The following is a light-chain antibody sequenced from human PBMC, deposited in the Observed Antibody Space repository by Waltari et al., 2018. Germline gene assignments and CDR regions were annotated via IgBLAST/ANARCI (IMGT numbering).Light chain of an antibody. J-gene: IGKJ3*01. CDR1: QSISSY. CDR2: DAS. Sequence: EIVLKQSPATLSLSPGDRATLSCRASQSISSYLAWYQQKPGQAPRFLIYDASTRATGIPARFSGSGSVTDFTLTISSLEPEDFAIYYCQQRSKSFTFGPGTKVDIK. V-gene: IGKV3-11*01. CDR3: QQRSKSFT.